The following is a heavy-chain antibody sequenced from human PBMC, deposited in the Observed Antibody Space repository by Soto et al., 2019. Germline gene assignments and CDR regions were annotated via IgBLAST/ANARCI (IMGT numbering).Heavy chain of an antibody. D-gene: IGHD6-6*01. J-gene: IGHJ4*02. CDR2: IKQDGSEK. CDR3: ARDPVEARGGPYYFDY. V-gene: IGHV3-7*03. CDR1: GFTFSSYW. Sequence: GGSLRLSCAASGFTFSSYWMSWVRQAPGKGLEWVANIKQDGSEKYYVDSVKGRFTISRDNAKNSLYLQMNSLRAEDTAVYYCARDPVEARGGPYYFDYWGQGTLVTVSS.